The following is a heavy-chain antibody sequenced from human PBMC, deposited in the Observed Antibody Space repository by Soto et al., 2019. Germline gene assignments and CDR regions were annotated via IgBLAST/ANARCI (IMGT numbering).Heavy chain of an antibody. V-gene: IGHV4-30-2*01. CDR2: IYHSGST. D-gene: IGHD2-21*01. CDR3: AGIVLAEAAKFDS. J-gene: IGHJ4*02. CDR1: GGSISSGGYS. Sequence: PSETLSLTCAVSGGSISSGGYSWSWIRQPPGKGLEWIGYIYHSGSTYYNPSLKSRVTISVDRSKNQFSLKLSSVTAADTAVYFWAGIVLAEAAKFDSWGQGTLVTVSS.